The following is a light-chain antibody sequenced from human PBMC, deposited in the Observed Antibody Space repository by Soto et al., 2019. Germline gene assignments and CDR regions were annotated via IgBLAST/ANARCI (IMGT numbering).Light chain of an antibody. Sequence: QSMLTQPPSVSAAPGQKVTISGSGSSSNIGNNYVSWYQQLPGTAPKLLIYDNDKRPSGIPDRFYGSKSGTSATLGITGLQTGYEADYYCGTWDSSLSAVVFGGGTKLTVL. V-gene: IGLV1-51*01. CDR2: DND. J-gene: IGLJ2*01. CDR3: GTWDSSLSAVV. CDR1: SSNIGNNY.